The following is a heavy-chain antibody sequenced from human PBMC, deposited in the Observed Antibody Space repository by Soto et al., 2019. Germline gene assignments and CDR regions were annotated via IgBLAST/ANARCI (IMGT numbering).Heavy chain of an antibody. CDR2: TYYRSKWYN. J-gene: IGHJ6*02. V-gene: IGHV6-1*01. CDR3: ARAGDYDSWSGYTSQYYYYAMDV. CDR1: GDRVSSNGAA. Sequence: TLSLTCAISGDRVSSNGAAWNWIRQSPSRGLEWLGRTYYRSKWYNDYAVSVESRITINPDTSKNQFSLQLNSVTPEDTAVYYCARAGDYDSWSGYTSQYYYYAMDVWGQGTTVTFSS. D-gene: IGHD3-3*01.